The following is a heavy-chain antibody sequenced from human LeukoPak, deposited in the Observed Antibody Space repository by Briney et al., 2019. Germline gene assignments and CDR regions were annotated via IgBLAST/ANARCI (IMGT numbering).Heavy chain of an antibody. D-gene: IGHD3-22*01. J-gene: IGHJ4*02. V-gene: IGHV3-33*01. Sequence: PGGSLRLSCAASGFTFSSYGMHWVRQAPGKGLEWVAVIWYDGSNKYYADSVKGRFTISRDNSKNTLYLQMNSLRAEDTAVYYCARDPLLYYDSSGFDYWGQGTLVTVSS. CDR3: ARDPLLYYDSSGFDY. CDR1: GFTFSSYG. CDR2: IWYDGSNK.